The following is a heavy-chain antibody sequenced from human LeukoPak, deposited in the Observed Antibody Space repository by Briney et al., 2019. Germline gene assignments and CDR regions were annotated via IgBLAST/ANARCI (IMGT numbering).Heavy chain of an antibody. V-gene: IGHV3-23*01. Sequence: GGSLRLSCAASGFTFSSYAMSWVRQAPGKGLEWVSAISGSGGSTYYADSVKGRFTIFRDNSKNTLYLQMNSLRAEDTAVYYCAKDNPFVVVPAALFNWFDPWGQGTLVTVSS. J-gene: IGHJ5*02. CDR3: AKDNPFVVVPAALFNWFDP. CDR2: ISGSGGST. CDR1: GFTFSSYA. D-gene: IGHD2-2*01.